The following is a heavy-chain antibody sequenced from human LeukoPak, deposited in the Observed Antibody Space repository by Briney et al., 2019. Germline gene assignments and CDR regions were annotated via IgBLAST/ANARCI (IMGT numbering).Heavy chain of an antibody. Sequence: GGSLRLSCAASGFTFSSYAMSWVRQAPGKGLEWVSAISGSGGSTYYADSVKGRFAISRDTSKNTLYLQMNSLRAEDTAVYYCAAVSTKTYYYGLDVWGQGTTVTVSS. CDR2: ISGSGGST. J-gene: IGHJ6*02. V-gene: IGHV3-23*01. D-gene: IGHD4-17*01. CDR1: GFTFSSYA. CDR3: AAVSTKTYYYGLDV.